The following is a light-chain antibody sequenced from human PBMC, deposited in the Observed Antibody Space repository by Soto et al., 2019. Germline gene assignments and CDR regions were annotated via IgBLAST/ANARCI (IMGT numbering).Light chain of an antibody. CDR3: QHYSSYFFT. CDR1: QSISSW. CDR2: RAS. Sequence: DIQMTQSPSTLSASVGDRVNITCRASQSISSWLAWYQQKPGKAPKLLIYRASDLQTGVPSRFSGSGSGTEFTLTISSLQTDDIATYYCQHYSSYFFTFGPGTKVDVK. J-gene: IGKJ3*01. V-gene: IGKV1-5*03.